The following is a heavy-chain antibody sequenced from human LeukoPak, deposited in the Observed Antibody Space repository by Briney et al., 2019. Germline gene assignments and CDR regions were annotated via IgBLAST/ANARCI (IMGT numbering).Heavy chain of an antibody. V-gene: IGHV4-59*01. CDR2: IYYSGST. J-gene: IGHJ4*02. CDR3: ARGPYYDFWSGYYPALTYYFNY. D-gene: IGHD3-3*01. CDR1: GGSISSYY. Sequence: QPSETLSLTCTVSGGSISSYYWSWIRQPPGKGLKWIGYIYYSGSTNYNPSLKSRVTISVDTSKNQFSLKLSSVTAADTAVYYCARGPYYDFWSGYYPALTYYFNYWGQGTLVTVSS.